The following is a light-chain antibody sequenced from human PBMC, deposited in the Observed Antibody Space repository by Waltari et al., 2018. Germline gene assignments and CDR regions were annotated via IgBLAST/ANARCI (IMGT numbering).Light chain of an antibody. J-gene: IGKJ1*01. Sequence: CRCSQSVSKYLALDQQKPGQAPRLHVFGASSRTTGIPDRFSGSGSGTDLSLTISRVEPEDFAVYYCQQYVSLPATFGQGTKVEIE. CDR1: QSVSKY. CDR3: QQYVSLPAT. V-gene: IGKV3-20*01. CDR2: GAS.